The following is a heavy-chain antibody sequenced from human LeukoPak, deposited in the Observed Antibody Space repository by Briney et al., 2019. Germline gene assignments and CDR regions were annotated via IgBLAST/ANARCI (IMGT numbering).Heavy chain of an antibody. CDR2: ISGSGGTT. J-gene: IGHJ3*02. CDR3: ASCGGDCYDAFDI. V-gene: IGHV3-23*01. Sequence: GGSLRLSCAASGFTFSSYALSWVRQAPGKGLEWVSAISGSGGTTFYADSVKGRFTTSRDNSKDTLYLQMSSLRAEDTALYYCASCGGDCYDAFDIWGQGTMVTVSS. D-gene: IGHD2-21*02. CDR1: GFTFSSYA.